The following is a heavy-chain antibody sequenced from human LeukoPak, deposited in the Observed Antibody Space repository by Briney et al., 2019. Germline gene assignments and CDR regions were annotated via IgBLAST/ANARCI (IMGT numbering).Heavy chain of an antibody. CDR3: ATALPYYYDSSGEPFDY. CDR2: ISYDGSNK. CDR1: GFTFSSYG. D-gene: IGHD3-22*01. V-gene: IGHV3-30*03. Sequence: GGSLRLSCAASGFTFSSYGMHWVRQAPGKGLEWVAVISYDGSNKYYADSVKGRFTISRDNSKNTLYLQMNSLRAEDTAVYYCATALPYYYDSSGEPFDYWGQGTLVTVSS. J-gene: IGHJ4*02.